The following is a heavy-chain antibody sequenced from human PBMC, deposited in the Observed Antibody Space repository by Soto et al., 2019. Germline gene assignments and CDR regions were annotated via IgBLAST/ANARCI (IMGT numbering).Heavy chain of an antibody. D-gene: IGHD4-4*01. CDR3: ARLGSLLQPIDY. CDR1: GNTFTHYW. Sequence: GESLTISSPTSGNTFTHYWIAWVRHMPGRGLEWMGLIFPRDSDTRYNSSFGGQVTIPTDRSIATAYLQWTSLKASDTATYFCARLGSLLQPIDYWGQGNPVTVP. V-gene: IGHV5-51*01. J-gene: IGHJ4*02. CDR2: IFPRDSDT.